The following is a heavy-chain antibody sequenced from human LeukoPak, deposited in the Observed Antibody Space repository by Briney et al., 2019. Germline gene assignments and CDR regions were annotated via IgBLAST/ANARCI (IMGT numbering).Heavy chain of an antibody. J-gene: IGHJ4*02. CDR2: ISSSGSTM. CDR1: GFTFSSYE. V-gene: IGHV3-48*03. CDR3: AREWLQLRPPMG. Sequence: GGSLRLSCAASGFTFSSYEMNWVRQAPGKGLEWVSYISSSGSTMYYADSVKGRFTISRDNAKNSLYLQMNSLRAEDTAVYYCAREWLQLRPPMGWGQGTLVTVSS. D-gene: IGHD5-24*01.